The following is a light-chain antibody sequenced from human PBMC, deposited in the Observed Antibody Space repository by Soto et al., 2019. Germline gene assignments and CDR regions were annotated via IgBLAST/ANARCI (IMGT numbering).Light chain of an antibody. Sequence: DILMTQSPISLPVTPGEPASISCRTSRGLLHSTGKKYLDWFLQKPGQSPKLMIYLGSNRASGVPDRFSGSGSGTNFTLRISRVEAEDVGVYYCMQALQSPRTVGRGTKVEIK. CDR3: MQALQSPRT. J-gene: IGKJ1*01. V-gene: IGKV2-28*01. CDR2: LGS. CDR1: RGLLHSTGKKY.